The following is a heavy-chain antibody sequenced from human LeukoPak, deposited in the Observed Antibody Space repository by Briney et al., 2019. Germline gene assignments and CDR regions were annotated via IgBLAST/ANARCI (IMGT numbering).Heavy chain of an antibody. Sequence: KSSETLSLTCAVYGGSYSGYYWSWIRQPPGKGLEWIGEINHSGSTNYNPSLKSRVTISVDTSKNQFSLKLSSVTAADTAVYYCARGPLSGSYPGRAYYFDYWGQGTLVTVSS. V-gene: IGHV4-34*01. CDR2: INHSGST. D-gene: IGHD1-26*01. CDR3: ARGPLSGSYPGRAYYFDY. CDR1: GGSYSGYY. J-gene: IGHJ4*02.